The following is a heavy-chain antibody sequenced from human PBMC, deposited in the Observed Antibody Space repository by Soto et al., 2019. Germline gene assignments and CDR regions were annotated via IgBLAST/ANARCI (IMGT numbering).Heavy chain of an antibody. V-gene: IGHV3-66*01. Sequence: VHLVESGGGLVQPGGSLRLSCAASGFTVSSNYMSWVRQAPGKGLEWVSVIYDGGSTFYADSVKGRFTNSSDNSKNTLYLEMNYLRAEDTAVYYCARDLYGVDVTPADTNYWGQGILVTVSS. D-gene: IGHD2-2*01. CDR3: ARDLYGVDVTPADTNY. J-gene: IGHJ4*02. CDR2: IYDGGST. CDR1: GFTVSSNY.